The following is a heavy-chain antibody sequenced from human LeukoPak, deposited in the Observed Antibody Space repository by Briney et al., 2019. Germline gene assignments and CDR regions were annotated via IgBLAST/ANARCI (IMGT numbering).Heavy chain of an antibody. V-gene: IGHV4-34*01. Sequence: ASETLSLTCAVYGGFFSGYYWSWIRQPPGKGLEWIGEINHSGSTNYNPSLKSRVTISVDTSKNQFSLKLSSVTAADTAVYYCARFRNIVVVVAARRRGAFDIWGQGTMVTVSS. J-gene: IGHJ3*02. CDR1: GGFFSGYY. CDR2: INHSGST. D-gene: IGHD2-15*01. CDR3: ARFRNIVVVVAARRRGAFDI.